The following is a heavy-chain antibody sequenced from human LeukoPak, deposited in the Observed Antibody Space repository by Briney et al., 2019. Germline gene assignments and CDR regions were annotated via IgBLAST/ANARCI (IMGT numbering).Heavy chain of an antibody. Sequence: GGSLRLSCAASGFTFSDYYMSWIRQAPGKGLEWVSYISSSGSTIYYADSVKGRFTISRDNAKNSLYLQMNSLRAEDTAVYYCARDRRAAAGYYYYGMDVWGQGTTVTVSS. CDR1: GFTFSDYY. J-gene: IGHJ6*02. V-gene: IGHV3-11*04. CDR3: ARDRRAAAGYYYYGMDV. CDR2: ISSSGSTI. D-gene: IGHD6-13*01.